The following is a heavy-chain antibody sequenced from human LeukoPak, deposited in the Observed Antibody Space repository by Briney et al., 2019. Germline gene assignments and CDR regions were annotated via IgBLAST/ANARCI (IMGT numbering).Heavy chain of an antibody. CDR3: AKDGVSFNKKWDWFDP. CDR1: GFTFSSYS. D-gene: IGHD1-26*01. V-gene: IGHV3-21*04. J-gene: IGHJ5*02. CDR2: ISSSSSYI. Sequence: PGGSLRLSCAASGFTFSSYSMNWVRQAPGKGLEWVSSISSSSSYIYYADSVKGRFTISRDNAKTSLYLQMNSLRAEDTAVYYCAKDGVSFNKKWDWFDPWGQGTLVTVSS.